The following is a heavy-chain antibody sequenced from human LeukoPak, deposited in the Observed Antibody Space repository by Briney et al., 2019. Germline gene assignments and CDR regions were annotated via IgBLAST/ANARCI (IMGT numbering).Heavy chain of an antibody. D-gene: IGHD1-14*01. CDR1: GGSISSYY. J-gene: IGHJ4*02. Sequence: SETLSLTCTVSGGSISSYYWSWIRQPPGKGLEWIGYIYYSGSTNYNPSLKSRVTISVDTSKNQFPLKLSSVTAADTAVYYCARDSGDFFVDYWGQGTLVTVSS. CDR3: ARDSGDFFVDY. CDR2: IYYSGST. V-gene: IGHV4-59*01.